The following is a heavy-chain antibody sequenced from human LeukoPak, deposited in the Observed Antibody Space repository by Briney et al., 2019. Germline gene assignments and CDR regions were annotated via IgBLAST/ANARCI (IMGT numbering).Heavy chain of an antibody. D-gene: IGHD2-21*02. V-gene: IGHV3-33*06. CDR1: GFTFSSYG. Sequence: GGSLRLSCAASGFTFSSYGIHWVRQAPGKGLEWVAVIWYDGSNKYYADSVKGRFTISRDNSKNTLYLQMNSLRAEDTAVYYCAKPDAGDYYVSSSFDYWGQGTLVTVSS. CDR3: AKPDAGDYYVSSSFDY. CDR2: IWYDGSNK. J-gene: IGHJ4*02.